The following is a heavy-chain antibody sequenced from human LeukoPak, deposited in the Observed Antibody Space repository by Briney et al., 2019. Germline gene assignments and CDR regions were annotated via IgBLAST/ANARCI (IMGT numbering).Heavy chain of an antibody. D-gene: IGHD1-1*01. CDR3: ARGVALERGAFDI. CDR1: GGTFSSYT. CDR2: IIPILGIA. J-gene: IGHJ3*02. V-gene: IGHV1-69*02. Sequence: ASVKVSCKASGGTFSSYTISWVRQAPGQGLEWMGRIIPILGIANYAQKFQGRVTITADKSTSTAYMELSSLRSEDTAVSYCARGVALERGAFDIWGQGTMVTVSS.